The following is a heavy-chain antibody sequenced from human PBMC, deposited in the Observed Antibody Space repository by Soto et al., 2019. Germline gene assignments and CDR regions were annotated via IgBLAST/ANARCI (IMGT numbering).Heavy chain of an antibody. D-gene: IGHD5-18*01. CDR2: IYYSGST. J-gene: IGHJ5*02. V-gene: IGHV4-59*07. CDR1: GGSISSYY. CDR3: ARGKPGYSYGFSPYNRFDP. Sequence: PSDTLSLTCTVSGGSISSYYWSWIRQPPGKGLEWIGYIYYSGSTNYNPSLKSRVTISVDTSKNQFSLKLSSVTAADTAVYYCARGKPGYSYGFSPYNRFDPWGQVTLATVYS.